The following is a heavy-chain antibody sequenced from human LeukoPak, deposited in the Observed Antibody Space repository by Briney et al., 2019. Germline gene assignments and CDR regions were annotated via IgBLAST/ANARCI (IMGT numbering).Heavy chain of an antibody. J-gene: IGHJ4*02. Sequence: SETLSLTCAVSGYSISRDFYWGWIRQPPGKGLGWIGCIYHRGSTYYNPSLWSQVTISVDTSKNQLSLKLSSVTAADTAVYYCGRDSGFSSSWYGRQPDYWGQGTLLTVSS. CDR2: IYHRGST. CDR3: GRDSGFSSSWYGRQPDY. V-gene: IGHV4-38-2*02. D-gene: IGHD6-13*01. CDR1: GYSISRDFY.